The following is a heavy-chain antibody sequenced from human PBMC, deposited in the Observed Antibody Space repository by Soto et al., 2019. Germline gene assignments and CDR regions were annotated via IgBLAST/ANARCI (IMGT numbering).Heavy chain of an antibody. D-gene: IGHD1-26*01. Sequence: GGSLRLSCTASGFIFGDFSLNWVRQAPGKGLEWISYIPKRSDFMSYADSVKGRFTISRDNAKNSLYLQMNSLRAEDTAVYYCAKVKEVGAITLFDYWGQGTLVTVSS. CDR3: AKVKEVGAITLFDY. CDR2: IPKRSDFM. V-gene: IGHV3-48*01. J-gene: IGHJ4*02. CDR1: GFIFGDFS.